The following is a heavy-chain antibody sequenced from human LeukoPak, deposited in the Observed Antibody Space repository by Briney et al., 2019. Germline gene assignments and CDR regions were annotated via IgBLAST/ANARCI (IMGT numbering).Heavy chain of an antibody. J-gene: IGHJ4*02. CDR1: GFTVTGYY. CDR2: INPNSGAT. D-gene: IGHD5-18*01. Sequence: GASVKVSCKASGFTVTGYYMHWVRQAPGQGREWMGWINPNSGATNYAQKFQGRVTMTRDTSISTVYMELSRLRSDDTAVYYCTRGGPEGSGYSYGSHDYWGQGTLVTVSS. CDR3: TRGGPEGSGYSYGSHDY. V-gene: IGHV1-2*02.